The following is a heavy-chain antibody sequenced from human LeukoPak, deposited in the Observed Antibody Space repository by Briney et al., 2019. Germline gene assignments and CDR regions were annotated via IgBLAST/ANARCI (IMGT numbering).Heavy chain of an antibody. D-gene: IGHD2-15*01. CDR3: ARVEWYCSGGSCYYFDY. Sequence: SVKVSCKASGGTFSSYAISWVRQAPGQGLEWMGGIIPIFGTTNYAQKFQDRVTITADKSTSTAYMELSSLRSEDTAVYYCARVEWYCSGGSCYYFDYWGQGTLVTVSS. V-gene: IGHV1-69*06. CDR2: IIPIFGTT. CDR1: GGTFSSYA. J-gene: IGHJ4*02.